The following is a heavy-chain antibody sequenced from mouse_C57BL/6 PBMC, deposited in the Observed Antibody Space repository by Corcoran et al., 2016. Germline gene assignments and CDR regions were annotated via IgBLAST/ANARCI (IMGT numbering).Heavy chain of an antibody. V-gene: IGHV1-26*01. CDR3: ARTRILDN. CDR2: INPNNGGT. J-gene: IGHJ2*01. CDR1: GYTFTDYY. Sequence: EVQLQQSGPELMKPGASVKISCKASGYTFTDYYMNWVKQSHGKSLEWIGDINPNNGGTSYNQKFKGKATLTVDKSASTAYMELRSLTSEDSAVYYCARTRILDNGCQGTTRTVSS.